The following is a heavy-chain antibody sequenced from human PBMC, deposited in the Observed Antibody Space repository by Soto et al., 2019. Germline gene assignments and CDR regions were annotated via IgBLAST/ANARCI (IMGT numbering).Heavy chain of an antibody. CDR1: GFTFSSYA. CDR2: ISGSGGST. Sequence: GGSLRLSCAASGFTFSSYAMSWVRQAPGKGLEWVSAISGSGGSTYYADSVKGRFTISRDNSKNTLYLQMNSLRAEDTAVYYCAKGSRILEYYYYYMDVWGKGTTVTVSS. CDR3: AKGSRILEYYYYYMDV. J-gene: IGHJ6*03. D-gene: IGHD3-3*01. V-gene: IGHV3-23*01.